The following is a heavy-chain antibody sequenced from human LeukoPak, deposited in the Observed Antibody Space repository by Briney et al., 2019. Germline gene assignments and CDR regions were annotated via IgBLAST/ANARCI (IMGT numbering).Heavy chain of an antibody. CDR3: AKPQQIHLPYYYGMGV. CDR2: ISYDGINK. J-gene: IGHJ6*04. V-gene: IGHV3-30*18. Sequence: GGSLRLSCAASGFTFSTYGMHWVRQAPGKGLEWVAVISYDGINKYYADSVKGRFTVSRDNSKNTLYLQMNSLRAEDTAVYYCAKPQQIHLPYYYGMGVWGKGTTVTVSS. D-gene: IGHD1-1*01. CDR1: GFTFSTYG.